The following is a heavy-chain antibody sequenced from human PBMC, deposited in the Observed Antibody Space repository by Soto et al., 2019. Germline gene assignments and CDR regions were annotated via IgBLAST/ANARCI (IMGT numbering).Heavy chain of an antibody. CDR3: ARDLGDPGRGSAVDYYYPYGMDV. CDR1: EFTFNTYW. CDR2: ITDDGSEK. J-gene: IGHJ6*02. V-gene: IGHV3-7*05. Sequence: EVQLVESGGGLVQPGGSLRLSCLASEFTFNTYWMNWVRQAPGRGLEWVANITDDGSEKNYVDSVKGRFTISRDNAKKSLYTQRNSLGGAETAVYFCARDLGDPGRGSAVDYYYPYGMDVWGQGTTVPVSS. D-gene: IGHD6-19*01.